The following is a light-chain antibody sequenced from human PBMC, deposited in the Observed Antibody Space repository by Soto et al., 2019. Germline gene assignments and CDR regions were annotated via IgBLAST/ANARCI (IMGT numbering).Light chain of an antibody. V-gene: IGLV1-40*01. CDR2: VNI. J-gene: IGLJ2*01. CDR3: QSYDSSLSHVI. Sequence: QSVLTQPPSVSGAPGQRVTISCTGSSSNIGAGYYVHWYQQLPGTAPKLLIYVNINRPSGVPDRFSGSKSGTSASLAITGLQAEDEADYHCQSYDSSLSHVIFGGGTKLTVL. CDR1: SSNIGAGYY.